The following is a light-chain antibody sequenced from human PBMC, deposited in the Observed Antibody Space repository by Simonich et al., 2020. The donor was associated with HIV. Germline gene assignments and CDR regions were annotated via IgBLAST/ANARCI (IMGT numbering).Light chain of an antibody. J-gene: IGLJ2*01. V-gene: IGLV2-14*02. CDR2: DVS. CDR1: SSDVGSYNL. Sequence: QSALTQPASVSGSPGQSITISCTGTSSDVGSYNLVSWYQQHPGKVPKLMIYDVSKRPSGVSNRFSGSKSGNTASLTISGLQAEDEADYYCSSYTRSNTLVFGGGTKLTVL. CDR3: SSYTRSNTLV.